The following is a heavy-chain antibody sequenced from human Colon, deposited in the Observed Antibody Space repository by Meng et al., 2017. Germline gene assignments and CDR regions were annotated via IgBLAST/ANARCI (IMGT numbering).Heavy chain of an antibody. D-gene: IGHD5-12*01. CDR1: GFTFSSHS. Sequence: GGSLRLSCAASGFTFSSHSMHWVRQPPGQGLEWVSRINGDGSSTGYADSVKGRFTISRDNAKNTLYLQVNSLRGEDTAVYYCTRDFDSGYGFWGQGTLVTVSS. J-gene: IGHJ4*02. CDR3: TRDFDSGYGF. V-gene: IGHV3-74*01. CDR2: INGDGSST.